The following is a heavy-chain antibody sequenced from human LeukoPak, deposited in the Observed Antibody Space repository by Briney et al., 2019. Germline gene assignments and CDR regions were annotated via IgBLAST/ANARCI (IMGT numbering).Heavy chain of an antibody. Sequence: GGSLRLSCAASGFTFSSYSLNWVRQAPGMGLEWVSYISSTSGTIYYADSVKGRFTISRDNAKNSLYLQMNRLRAEDTAVYYCAKDRRITMAGTVDYFDYWGQGTLVTVSS. CDR3: AKDRRITMAGTVDYFDY. CDR1: GFTFSSYS. D-gene: IGHD6-19*01. V-gene: IGHV3-48*01. CDR2: ISSTSGTI. J-gene: IGHJ4*02.